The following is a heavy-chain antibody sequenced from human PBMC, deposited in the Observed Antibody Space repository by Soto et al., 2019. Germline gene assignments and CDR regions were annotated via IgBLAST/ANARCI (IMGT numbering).Heavy chain of an antibody. J-gene: IGHJ6*02. V-gene: IGHV4-4*02. CDR1: DGSRGRSNC. CDR2: IYHSGST. Sequence: ETLYITFAVHDGSRGRSNCSCAVCHPPGKGLEWIGEIYHSGSTNYNPSLKSRVTISVDKYKNQFSLKLSSVTAADTAVYYCARSLGITIFGVVHGMEVWGQGTT. D-gene: IGHD3-3*01. CDR3: ARSLGITIFGVVHGMEV.